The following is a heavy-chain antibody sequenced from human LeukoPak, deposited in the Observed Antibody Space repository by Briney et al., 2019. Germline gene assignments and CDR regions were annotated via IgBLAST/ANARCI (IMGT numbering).Heavy chain of an antibody. D-gene: IGHD1-26*01. Sequence: SETLSLTCTVSGGSISSGGYYWSWIRQHPGKGLEWIGYIYYSGSTYYNPSPKSRVTISVDTSKNQFSLKLSSVTAADTAVYYCAREYSGSYYFDYWGQGTLVTVSS. V-gene: IGHV4-31*03. CDR3: AREYSGSYYFDY. CDR1: GGSISSGGYY. J-gene: IGHJ4*02. CDR2: IYYSGST.